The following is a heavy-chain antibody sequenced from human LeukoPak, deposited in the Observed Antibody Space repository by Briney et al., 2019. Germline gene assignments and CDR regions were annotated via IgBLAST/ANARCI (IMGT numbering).Heavy chain of an antibody. CDR2: INSNGGST. J-gene: IGHJ4*02. D-gene: IGHD6-19*01. V-gene: IGHV3-74*01. Sequence: GGSLRLSCVVSGFTFSNYWIHWVRQAPGKGLVWVSRINSNGGSTDYADSVKGRFTISRDNSKNTLYLQMNSLRAEDTAVYYCAKDLSLRRQCFDYWGQGTLVTVSS. CDR1: GFTFSNYW. CDR3: AKDLSLRRQCFDY.